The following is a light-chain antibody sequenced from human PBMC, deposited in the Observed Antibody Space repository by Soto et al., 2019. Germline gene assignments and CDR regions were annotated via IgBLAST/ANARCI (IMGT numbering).Light chain of an antibody. CDR3: QQSFNIPYT. V-gene: IGKV1-39*01. J-gene: IGKJ2*01. Sequence: DIQMTQSPSSLSASVGDRVTITCRASQSISVYLNWYQQKPGKAPKLLIYAASTLQSGVPSRFSGSGSGTDFTLTINSLQPEDFATYSCQQSFNIPYTFCQGTKLEIK. CDR2: AAS. CDR1: QSISVY.